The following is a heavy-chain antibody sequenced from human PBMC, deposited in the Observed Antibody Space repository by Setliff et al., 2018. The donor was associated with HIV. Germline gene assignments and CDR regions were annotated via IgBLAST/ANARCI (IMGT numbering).Heavy chain of an antibody. Sequence: ASVKVSCKASGYTFASHNIYWVRQAPGQGLEWMGVMSPSGGATSDAQGFRGRLTMTGDTSTTTVYMELRSLRAEDTAVYYCAKDVYVAKYYYGSSGYSGSYYFDYWGQGTLVTVSS. CDR3: AKDVYVAKYYYGSSGYSGSYYFDY. V-gene: IGHV1-46*01. D-gene: IGHD3-22*01. CDR1: GYTFASHN. CDR2: MSPSGGAT. J-gene: IGHJ4*02.